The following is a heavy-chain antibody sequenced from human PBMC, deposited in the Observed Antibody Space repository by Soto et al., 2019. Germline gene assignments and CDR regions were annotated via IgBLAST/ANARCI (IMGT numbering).Heavy chain of an antibody. V-gene: IGHV3-23*01. CDR1: EFTFSTCA. CDR3: AKSYSSNWYDYFDY. CDR2: ISGSGDST. D-gene: IGHD6-13*01. J-gene: IGHJ4*02. Sequence: PGGSLRLSCAASEFTFSTCAMSWVRQAPGKGLEWVSAISGSGDSTYYADSVKGRFTISRDTSKNTLYLQMNSLRAEDTALYYCAKSYSSNWYDYFDYWGQGTLVTVSS.